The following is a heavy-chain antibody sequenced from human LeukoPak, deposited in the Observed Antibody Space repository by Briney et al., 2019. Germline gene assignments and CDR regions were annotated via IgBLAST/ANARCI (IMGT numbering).Heavy chain of an antibody. CDR2: IYTSGST. J-gene: IGHJ5*02. Sequence: SETLSLTCTVSGGSISSYYWSWIRQPAGKGLEWIGRIYTSGSTNYSPSLKSRVTMSVDTSKNQFSLKLSSVTAADTAVYYCARDRAGGELRYWFDPWGQGTLVTVSS. V-gene: IGHV4-4*07. CDR1: GGSISSYY. CDR3: ARDRAGGELRYWFDP. D-gene: IGHD1-7*01.